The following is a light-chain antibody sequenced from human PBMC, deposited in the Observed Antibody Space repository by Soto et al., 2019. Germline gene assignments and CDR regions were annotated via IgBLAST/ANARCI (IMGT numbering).Light chain of an antibody. CDR2: EDN. CDR1: SGSIARNY. V-gene: IGLV6-57*04. Sequence: NFMLPQPHSVSESPGKTVTISCTRSSGSIARNYVQWYQQRPGSAPTTLIYEDNQRPSGVPDRFSGSIDSSSNSASLTISGLKTEDEADYYCQSYDSNNPVVFGGGTKLTVL. J-gene: IGLJ2*01. CDR3: QSYDSNNPVV.